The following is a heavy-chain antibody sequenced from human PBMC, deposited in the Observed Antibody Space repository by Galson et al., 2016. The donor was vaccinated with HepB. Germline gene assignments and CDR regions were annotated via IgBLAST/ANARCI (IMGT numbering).Heavy chain of an antibody. CDR2: MFSTGSS. J-gene: IGHJ4*02. CDR3: ARPISGTSLSDFDY. CDR1: GASNIMNKYF. V-gene: IGHV4-39*02. D-gene: IGHD1-20*01. Sequence: ETLSLTCSVSGASNIMNKYFWGWVRQPPGKGLEWIGSMFSTGSSYFNLSLKSRVSMSIDTSTNRLSLKLRSVTAADTAFYYCARPISGTSLSDFDYWGQGILVTVSS.